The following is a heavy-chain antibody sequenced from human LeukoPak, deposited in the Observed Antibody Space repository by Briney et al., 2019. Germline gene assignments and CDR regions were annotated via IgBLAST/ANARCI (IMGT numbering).Heavy chain of an antibody. CDR1: GGTFSSYA. V-gene: IGHV1-69*05. CDR2: IIPIFGTA. J-gene: IGHJ6*03. D-gene: IGHD2-2*01. CDR3: ARDLVVVVPAAIPYYYYYMDV. Sequence: SVKVSCNASGGTFSSYAISWVRQAPGQGLEWMGRIIPIFGTANYAQKFQGRVTITTDESTSTAYMELSSLRSEDTAVYYCARDLVVVVPAAIPYYYYYMDVWGKGTTVTVSS.